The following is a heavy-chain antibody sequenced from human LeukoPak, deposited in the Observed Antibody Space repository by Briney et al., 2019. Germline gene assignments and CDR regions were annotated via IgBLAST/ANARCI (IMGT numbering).Heavy chain of an antibody. CDR2: IIPVYGTA. Sequence: SVKVSCKASGGTFSSYAISWVRQAPGQGLEWMGGIIPVYGTATYAQNFQGRVTITADESTSTAYMELSSLRSEDTAVYYCARGYSSSWYYFDYWSQGTLVTVSS. D-gene: IGHD6-13*01. CDR3: ARGYSSSWYYFDY. J-gene: IGHJ4*02. V-gene: IGHV1-69*01. CDR1: GGTFSSYA.